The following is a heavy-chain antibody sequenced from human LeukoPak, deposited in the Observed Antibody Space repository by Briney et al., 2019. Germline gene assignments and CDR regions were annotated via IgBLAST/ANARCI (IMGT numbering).Heavy chain of an antibody. D-gene: IGHD6-19*01. CDR3: ARDGTGSNSGWYIH. V-gene: IGHV3-33*01. Sequence: PGRSLRLSCAASGFTFSSHGMHWVRQAPGKGLEWVAVIWYGGSNKYYADSVKGRFTISRDNSKNTLYLQMNSLRAEDTAVYYCARDGTGSNSGWYIHWGQGALVTVSS. CDR2: IWYGGSNK. J-gene: IGHJ4*02. CDR1: GFTFSSHG.